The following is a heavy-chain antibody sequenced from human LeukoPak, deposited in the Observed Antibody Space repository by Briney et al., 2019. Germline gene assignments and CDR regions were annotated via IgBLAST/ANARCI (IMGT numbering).Heavy chain of an antibody. J-gene: IGHJ4*02. D-gene: IGHD3-10*01. CDR2: IYYSGST. CDR3: AKSDYYGASDY. Sequence: SETLSLTCTVSAGSISLYNTYYWNWIRQSPGKGLEWIGYIYYSGSTSYNPSLKSRVTISVDTFRNQFSLKLTSVTAADTAVYYCAKSDYYGASDYWGQGTLVTVSS. CDR1: AGSISLYNTYY. V-gene: IGHV4-59*01.